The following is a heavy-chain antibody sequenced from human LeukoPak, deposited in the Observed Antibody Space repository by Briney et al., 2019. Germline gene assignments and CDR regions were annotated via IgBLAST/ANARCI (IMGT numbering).Heavy chain of an antibody. Sequence: GGSLRLSCAASGFTFSSYAMHWVRQAPGKGLEWVAVISYDGSNKYYADSVKGRFTISRDNSKNTLYLQMNSLRVEDTAVYYCAKSHIDISSYKFDPWGQGTLVTVSS. J-gene: IGHJ5*02. CDR2: ISYDGSNK. D-gene: IGHD3-22*01. CDR1: GFTFSSYA. V-gene: IGHV3-30*04. CDR3: AKSHIDISSYKFDP.